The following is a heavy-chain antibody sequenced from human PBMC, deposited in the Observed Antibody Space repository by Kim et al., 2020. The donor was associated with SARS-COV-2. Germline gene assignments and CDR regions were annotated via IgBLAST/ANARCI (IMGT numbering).Heavy chain of an antibody. V-gene: IGHV7-4-1*02. D-gene: IGHD4-17*01. Sequence: ASVKVSCKASGYTFTSYAMNWVRQAPGQGLEWMGWINTNTGNPTYAQGFTGRFVFSLDTSVSTAYLQISSLKAEDTAVYYCARELRGVYGGNSGDYYYYYGMDVWGQGTTVTVSS. J-gene: IGHJ6*02. CDR2: INTNTGNP. CDR1: GYTFTSYA. CDR3: ARELRGVYGGNSGDYYYYYGMDV.